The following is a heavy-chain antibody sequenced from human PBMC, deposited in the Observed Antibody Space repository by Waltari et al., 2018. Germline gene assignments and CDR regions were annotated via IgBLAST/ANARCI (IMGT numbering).Heavy chain of an antibody. J-gene: IGHJ4*02. V-gene: IGHV3-23*01. CDR2: ISGGGGSK. CDR3: AKRNYDFWSGYYEVDY. Sequence: EVQLLESGGGLVQPGGSLRLSCAASGFTFSSYAMSWVRQAPGTGLEWVSAISGGGGSKYYADSVKSRFTISRDNSKNTLYLQMNSLRAEDTAVYYCAKRNYDFWSGYYEVDYWGQGTLVTVSS. D-gene: IGHD3-3*01. CDR1: GFTFSSYA.